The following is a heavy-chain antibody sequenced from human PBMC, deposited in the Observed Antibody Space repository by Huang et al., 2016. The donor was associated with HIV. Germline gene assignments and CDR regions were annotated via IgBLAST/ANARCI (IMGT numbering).Heavy chain of an antibody. D-gene: IGHD3-22*01. CDR2: ISYDGSNE. CDR3: AKDQGHYYDTSGYYLPHY. V-gene: IGHV3-30*18. CDR1: GFTFNNYG. Sequence: QVQLVESGGGVVQPGRSLRLSCAASGFTFNNYGIHWVRQAPGKCLEWVTLISYDGSNEYYADSVKGRFTISRDNSKNTVYLQMDSLRADDTAVYYCAKDQGHYYDTSGYYLPHYWGQGTLVTVSS. J-gene: IGHJ4*02.